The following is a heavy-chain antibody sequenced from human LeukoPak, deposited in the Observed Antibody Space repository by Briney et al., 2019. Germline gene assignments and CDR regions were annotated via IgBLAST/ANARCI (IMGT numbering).Heavy chain of an antibody. Sequence: GGSLRLSCAASGFTFDDYAMHWVRQAPGKGLEWVSGISWNSGSIGYADSVKGRFTISRDNAENSLYLQMNSLRAEDMALYYCAKDTQYYGSGPFDYWGQGTLVTVSS. D-gene: IGHD3-10*01. J-gene: IGHJ4*02. CDR2: ISWNSGSI. CDR3: AKDTQYYGSGPFDY. CDR1: GFTFDDYA. V-gene: IGHV3-9*03.